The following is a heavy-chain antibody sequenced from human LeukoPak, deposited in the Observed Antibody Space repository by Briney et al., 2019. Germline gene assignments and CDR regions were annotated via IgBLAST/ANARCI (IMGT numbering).Heavy chain of an antibody. CDR3: ASGGGLGELSSTFDY. J-gene: IGHJ4*02. Sequence: SQTLSLSCTVSGGSISSGSYYWSWIRQPAGKGLEWIGRIYTSGSTNYNPSLKSRVTISVDTSKNQLSLKLSSVTAADTAVYYCASGGGLGELSSTFDYWGQGTLVTVSS. V-gene: IGHV4-61*02. CDR1: GGSISSGSYY. D-gene: IGHD3-16*02. CDR2: IYTSGST.